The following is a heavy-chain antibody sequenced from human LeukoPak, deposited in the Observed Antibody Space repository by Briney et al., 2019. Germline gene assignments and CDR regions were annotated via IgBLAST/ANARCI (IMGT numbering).Heavy chain of an antibody. CDR2: INPYSGGT. V-gene: IGHV1-2*02. CDR1: GYTFTGYY. CDR3: RAIDIAVIPSATPFDY. J-gene: IGHJ4*02. D-gene: IGHD2-2*01. Sequence: ASVKVSCKTSGYTFTGYYMHWVRQAPGQGLEWMGWINPYSGGTNYAQKFQGRVTMTRDTSISTAYMELSRLRSDDTAVYYCRAIDIAVIPSATPFDYWGQGSLVTVSS.